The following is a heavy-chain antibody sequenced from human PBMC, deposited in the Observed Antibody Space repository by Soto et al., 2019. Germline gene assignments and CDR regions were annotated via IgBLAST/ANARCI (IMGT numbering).Heavy chain of an antibody. D-gene: IGHD4-4*01. J-gene: IGHJ5*01. Sequence: GESLKISCQTSGYTFTNYWIGWVRRMPGGGLEWLGLIFPRDFDVRYSPSFEGQVTISADRSTATAFLQWRSLGASDSALYFCARLVSLLQPIDSWGQGTPVTVSS. CDR2: IFPRDFDV. CDR3: ARLVSLLQPIDS. V-gene: IGHV5-51*01. CDR1: GYTFTNYW.